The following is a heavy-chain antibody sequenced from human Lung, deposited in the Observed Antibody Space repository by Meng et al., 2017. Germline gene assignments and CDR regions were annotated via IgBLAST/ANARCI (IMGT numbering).Heavy chain of an antibody. CDR2: INHSGST. CDR1: GGPFSDYY. V-gene: IGHV4-34*01. Sequence: QLRLQQWGAGRLKPSETLSLPGVVSGGPFSDYYWGWIRQPPGKGLEWTGEINHSGSTNYNPSLESRATISVDTSQNNLSLKLSSVTAADSAVYYCARGPTTMAHDFDYWGQGTLVTVSS. D-gene: IGHD4-11*01. J-gene: IGHJ4*02. CDR3: ARGPTTMAHDFDY.